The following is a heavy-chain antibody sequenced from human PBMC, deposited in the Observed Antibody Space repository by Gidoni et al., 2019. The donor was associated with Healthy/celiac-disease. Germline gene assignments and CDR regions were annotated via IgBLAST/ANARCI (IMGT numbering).Heavy chain of an antibody. D-gene: IGHD4-17*01. Sequence: QLQLVEFGGGVVEPGRSLRLSCAASGFAFSSYGMHWVRQAPGKGLEWVSVISYDGSNKYYADSVKGRFTVSRDDSKNTLYLQMNSLRAEDTAVYYCAKDSDDYGDFGGAFDVWGQGTMVTVSS. J-gene: IGHJ3*01. CDR3: AKDSDDYGDFGGAFDV. V-gene: IGHV3-30*18. CDR1: GFAFSSYG. CDR2: ISYDGSNK.